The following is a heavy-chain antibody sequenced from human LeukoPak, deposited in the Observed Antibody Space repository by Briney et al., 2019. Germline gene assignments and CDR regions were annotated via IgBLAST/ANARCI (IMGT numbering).Heavy chain of an antibody. CDR2: IYPGGSDT. CDR1: GYSFTSYW. D-gene: IGHD2-21*02. CDR3: ARGSYCGGDCYLEYFQH. V-gene: IGHV5-51*01. J-gene: IGHJ1*01. Sequence: GESLKISCKGSGYSFTSYWIGWVRQMPGKGLEWMGIIYPGGSDTRYSPSFQGQVTISADKSISTAYLQWSSLKASDTAMYYCARGSYCGGDCYLEYFQHWGQGTLVTVSS.